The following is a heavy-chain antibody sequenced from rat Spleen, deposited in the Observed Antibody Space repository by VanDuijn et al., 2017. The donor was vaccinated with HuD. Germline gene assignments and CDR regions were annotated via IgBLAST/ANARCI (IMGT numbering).Heavy chain of an antibody. CDR2: ITKDGGSL. CDR3: TSPFAY. Sequence: EVQLVESGGGLVQPGRSLKLSCAASGFTFSNFAMAWVRQAPKKGLEWVATITKDGGSLFYRDSVKGRFTVSRDNEQNILYLQMDSLRSEDTATYYCTSPFAYWGRGALVTVSS. V-gene: IGHV5-7*01. J-gene: IGHJ3*01. CDR1: GFTFSNFA.